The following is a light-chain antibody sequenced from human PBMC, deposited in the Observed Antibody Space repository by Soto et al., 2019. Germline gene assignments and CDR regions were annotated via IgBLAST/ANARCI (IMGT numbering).Light chain of an antibody. Sequence: DIQMTQSPSSLSASVGDRVTITCQASQDITTYLNWYQQKPREAPKLLIFDASKLATGVPSRFSGHGSGTDFSFIISSLQPEDVASYFCQQSDNVPFTFGGGTKVEI. CDR2: DAS. V-gene: IGKV1-33*01. J-gene: IGKJ4*01. CDR1: QDITTY. CDR3: QQSDNVPFT.